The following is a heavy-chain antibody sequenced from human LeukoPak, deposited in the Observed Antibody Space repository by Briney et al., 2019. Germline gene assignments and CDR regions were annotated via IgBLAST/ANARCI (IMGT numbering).Heavy chain of an antibody. CDR3: ARYGSGTYPRFDY. CDR2: FYYSGST. V-gene: IGHV4-59*08. J-gene: IGHJ4*02. D-gene: IGHD3-10*01. Sequence: SETLSLTCTVSGGSIRGYYWSWIRQPPGKGLEWIGYFYYSGSTNYNPSLQSRVTISVDTSKNQFSLNLTSVTAADTAVYYCARYGSGTYPRFDYWGQGILVTVSS. CDR1: GGSIRGYY.